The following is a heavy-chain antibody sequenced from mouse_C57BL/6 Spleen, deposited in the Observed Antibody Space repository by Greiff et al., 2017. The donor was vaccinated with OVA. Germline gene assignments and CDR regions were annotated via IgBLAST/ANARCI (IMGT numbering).Heavy chain of an antibody. CDR3: AREHYDYDGAMDY. CDR1: GFNIKNTY. D-gene: IGHD2-4*01. V-gene: IGHV14-3*01. Sequence: VQLQQSVAELVRPGASVKLSCTASGFNIKNTYMHWVKQRPEQGLEWIGRIDPANGKTIYAPKFQGKATITADTSSNTAYLQLSSLTAEDTAIDYCAREHYDYDGAMDYWGQGTSVTVSS. CDR2: IDPANGKT. J-gene: IGHJ4*01.